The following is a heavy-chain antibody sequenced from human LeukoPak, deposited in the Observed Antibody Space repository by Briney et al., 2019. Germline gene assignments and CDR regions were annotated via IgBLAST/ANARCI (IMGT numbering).Heavy chain of an antibody. CDR1: GESFSGYY. D-gene: IGHD3-3*01. CDR2: IYHSGST. V-gene: IGHV4-34*01. CDR3: AREGRRSTIFGVVNHFDY. J-gene: IGHJ4*02. Sequence: AETLSLTCAVYGESFSGYYWSWTRQPPGKGLEWIGEIYHSGSTNYNPSLKSRGPISVDKSKNQFSLKLSTVTAADTAVYYCAREGRRSTIFGVVNHFDYWGQGTLVTVSS.